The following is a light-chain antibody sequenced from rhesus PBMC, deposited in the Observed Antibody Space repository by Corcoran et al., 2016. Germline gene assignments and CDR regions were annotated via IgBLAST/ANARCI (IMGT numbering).Light chain of an antibody. V-gene: IGKV3-24*04. CDR2: GTS. Sequence: ETVVTQSPATLSFSPGESATLSFRASQSVGSYLAWYQQKPGQAPRLLIYGTSTRATGLPDRFDGSGSVTYFPLTINSLEPEDVGVYSCQQSSDFTFGPGTKLDIK. J-gene: IGKJ3*01. CDR3: QQSSDFT. CDR1: QSVGSY.